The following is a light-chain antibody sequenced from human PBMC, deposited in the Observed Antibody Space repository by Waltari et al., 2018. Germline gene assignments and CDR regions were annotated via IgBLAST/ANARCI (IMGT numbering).Light chain of an antibody. V-gene: IGLV1-47*01. CDR1: GPNIGGNY. CDR2: KTN. CDR3: ASCDDDVSGVV. Sequence: QSVLTQPPSASGSPGQRVSIPCSGSGPNIGGNYVSWYQQVPGSAPKVLLYKTNQRPSGVPDRFSGSKSGTSGSLSISGLRSEDEAEYYCASCDDDVSGVVFGGGTKLTVL. J-gene: IGLJ2*01.